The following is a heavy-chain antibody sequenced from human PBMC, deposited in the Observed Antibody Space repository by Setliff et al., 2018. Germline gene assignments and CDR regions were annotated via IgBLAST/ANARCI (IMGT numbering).Heavy chain of an antibody. V-gene: IGHV1-18*01. CDR2: ISPYYGST. CDR1: GYSFTVFG. J-gene: IGHJ4*02. CDR3: ARDSGQSRNYNFWSGQLDY. D-gene: IGHD3-3*01. Sequence: ASVKVSCKTSGYSFTVFGISWVRQAPGQGLEWMGWISPYYGSTNYAQKFQDRVTIITDESTSTAYMELSSLRTEDTAVYYCARDSGQSRNYNFWSGQLDYWGQGTLVTVSS.